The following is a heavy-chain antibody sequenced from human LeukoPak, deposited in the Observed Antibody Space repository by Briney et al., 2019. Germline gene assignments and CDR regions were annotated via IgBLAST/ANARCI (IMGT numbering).Heavy chain of an antibody. J-gene: IGHJ4*02. V-gene: IGHV3-7*01. CDR2: INDDGKQE. Sequence: PGGSLRLSCAASGFTFKKTWMAWVRQAPGKGLEGVANINDDGKQEKYVDSVKGRFTISRDNAKNSLFLQLNSLRAEDTAIYYCARDPEYGALNSWGQGTLVSVSS. CDR1: GFTFKKTW. D-gene: IGHD4-17*01. CDR3: ARDPEYGALNS.